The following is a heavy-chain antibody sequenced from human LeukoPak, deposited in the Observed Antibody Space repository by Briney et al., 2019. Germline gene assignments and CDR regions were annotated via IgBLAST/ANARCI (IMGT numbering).Heavy chain of an antibody. CDR2: ISGSGGST. CDR1: GFTFSSYA. D-gene: IGHD5-12*01. J-gene: IGHJ4*02. V-gene: IGHV3-23*01. Sequence: GGSLRLSCAASGFTFSSYAMSWVRQAPGKGLEWVSAISGSGGSTYYADSVKGRFTISRDNSKNTLYLQMNSLRAEDTAVYYCAKGSGSLYGGYVMSHFDYWGQGTLVTVSS. CDR3: AKGSGSLYGGYVMSHFDY.